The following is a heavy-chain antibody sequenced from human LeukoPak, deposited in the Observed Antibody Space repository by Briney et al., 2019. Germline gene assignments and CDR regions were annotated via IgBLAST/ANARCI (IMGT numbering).Heavy chain of an antibody. CDR2: FIGMGVGT. Sequence: GGSLRLSCAASGFTFSSYAMSWVRQAPGKGLEWSPPFIGMGVGTYYADSVKGRFTISRDNSKNTLYLQMNSLRAEDTAVYYCAKDQLYCGGGSCYLPPYYFDYWGQGTLVTVSS. CDR3: AKDQLYCGGGSCYLPPYYFDY. CDR1: GFTFSSYA. V-gene: IGHV3-23*01. J-gene: IGHJ4*02. D-gene: IGHD2-15*01.